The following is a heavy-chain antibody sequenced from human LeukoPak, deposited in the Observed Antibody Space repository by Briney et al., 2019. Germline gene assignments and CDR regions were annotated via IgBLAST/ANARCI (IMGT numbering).Heavy chain of an antibody. D-gene: IGHD3-16*01. CDR2: IHYSGST. CDR1: GCSISIYF. J-gene: IGHJ4*02. CDR3: AREEGGTYDF. Sequence: SETLSLTCTLSGCSISIYFWTWIRQPPGKGLEWIGYIHYSGSTNYNPSLKSRVTISVDTSKNHFSLKLSSVTAADTAVYYCAREEGGTYDFWGQGTLVTVSS. V-gene: IGHV4-59*01.